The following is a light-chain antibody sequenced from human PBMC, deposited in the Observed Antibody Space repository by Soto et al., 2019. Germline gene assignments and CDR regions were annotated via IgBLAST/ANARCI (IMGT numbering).Light chain of an antibody. Sequence: EIVLTPSPGTLSLSPGEGATLSCRASQSVRASYLAWYQPSPGQPPRLLIYDASTRAPGIPDRFSGSGSGTDFTLTIRRLEPEDFAVYYYQQYGSSGTFGQGTKVDI. CDR2: DAS. J-gene: IGKJ1*01. CDR1: QSVRASY. CDR3: QQYGSSGT. V-gene: IGKV3-20*01.